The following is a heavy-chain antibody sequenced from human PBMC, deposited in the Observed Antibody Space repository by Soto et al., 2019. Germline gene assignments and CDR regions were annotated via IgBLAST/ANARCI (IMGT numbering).Heavy chain of an antibody. CDR2: INSDGSST. D-gene: IGHD3-3*01. V-gene: IGHV3-74*01. CDR3: ARDLRSGKFDYDFWSGPHYGMDV. Sequence: GGSLRLSCAASGFTFSSYWMHWVRQAPGKGLVWVSRINSDGSSTSYADSVKGRFTISRDNAKNTLYLQMNSLRAEDTAVYYYARDLRSGKFDYDFWSGPHYGMDVWGQGTTVTVYS. J-gene: IGHJ6*02. CDR1: GFTFSSYW.